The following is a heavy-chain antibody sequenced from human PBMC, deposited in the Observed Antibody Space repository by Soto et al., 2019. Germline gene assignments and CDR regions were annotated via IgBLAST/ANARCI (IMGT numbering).Heavy chain of an antibody. D-gene: IGHD5-18*01. V-gene: IGHV4-61*01. CDR1: GGSVSSGSYY. Sequence: SETLSLTCTVSGGSVSSGSYYWSWIRQPPGKGLEWIGYIYYSGSTNYNPSLKSRVTISVDTSKNQFSLKLSSVTAADTAVYYCARDRGLEYSYGYNYYYGMDVWGQGTTVTVSS. J-gene: IGHJ6*02. CDR2: IYYSGST. CDR3: ARDRGLEYSYGYNYYYGMDV.